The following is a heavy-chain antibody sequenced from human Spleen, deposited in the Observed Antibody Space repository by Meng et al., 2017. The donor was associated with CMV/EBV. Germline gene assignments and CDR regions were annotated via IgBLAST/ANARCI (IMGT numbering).Heavy chain of an antibody. V-gene: IGHV3-23*01. CDR2: ISGSGGST. J-gene: IGHJ4*02. CDR3: ARNGQKTGTPSNY. CDR1: GFTFSSYS. D-gene: IGHD1-1*01. Sequence: GESLKISCAASGFTFSSYSMNWVRQAPGKGLEWVSGISGSGGSTYYADSVKGRFTISRDNSKNTLYLQMNSLRAEDTAVYYCARNGQKTGTPSNYWGQGTLVTVSS.